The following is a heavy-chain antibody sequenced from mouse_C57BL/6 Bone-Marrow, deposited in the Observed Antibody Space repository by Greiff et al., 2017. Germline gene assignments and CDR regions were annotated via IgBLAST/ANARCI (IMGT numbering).Heavy chain of an antibody. V-gene: IGHV1-80*01. Sequence: QVQLKESGAELVKPGASVKISCKASGYAFSSYWMNWVKQRPGKGLEWIGQIYPGDGDTNYNGKFKGKATLTADKSSSTAYMQLSSLTSEDSAVYFCARRKDYGSSFDYWGQGTTLTVSS. CDR3: ARRKDYGSSFDY. J-gene: IGHJ2*01. CDR2: IYPGDGDT. CDR1: GYAFSSYW. D-gene: IGHD1-1*01.